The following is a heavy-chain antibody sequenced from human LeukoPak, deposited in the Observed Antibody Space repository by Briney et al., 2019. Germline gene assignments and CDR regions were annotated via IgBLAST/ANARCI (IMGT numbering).Heavy chain of an antibody. D-gene: IGHD3-22*01. CDR1: GFTFSSYG. V-gene: IGHV3-30*02. J-gene: IGHJ4*02. Sequence: GGSLRLSCAASGFTFSSYGMHWVRQAPGKGLEWVAFIRYDGSNKYYADSVKGRFTISRDNSKNTMYLQMNSLRDEDTAVYYCAKAVVPVISQHYFGYWGQGTLVTVSS. CDR3: AKAVVPVISQHYFGY. CDR2: IRYDGSNK.